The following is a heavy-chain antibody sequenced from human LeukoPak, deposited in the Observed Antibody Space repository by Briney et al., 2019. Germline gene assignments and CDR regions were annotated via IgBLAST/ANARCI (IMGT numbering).Heavy chain of an antibody. CDR3: ARGLPLRGFLEWSSYYYYYGMDV. J-gene: IGHJ6*02. D-gene: IGHD3-3*01. CDR2: MNPNSGNT. CDR1: GYTFTSYD. Sequence: ASVKVSCKASGYTFTSYDINWVRQATGQGLEWMGWMNPNSGNTGYAQKFQGRVTMTRNTSISTAYMELSSLRSEDTAVYYCARGLPLRGFLEWSSYYYYYGMDVWGQGTTVTVSS. V-gene: IGHV1-8*01.